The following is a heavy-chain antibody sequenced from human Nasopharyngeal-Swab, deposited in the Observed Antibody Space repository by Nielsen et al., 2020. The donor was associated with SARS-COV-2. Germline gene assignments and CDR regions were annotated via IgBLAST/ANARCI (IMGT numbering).Heavy chain of an antibody. V-gene: IGHV3-23*01. CDR1: GFTFSSSA. J-gene: IGHJ4*02. CDR3: ARGREAVAGTLFDY. D-gene: IGHD6-19*01. CDR2: IGAAGNK. Sequence: GESLKISCAASGFTFSSSAISWVRQAPGMGLEWVSVIGAAGNKIYADSVKGRFTISRDNSKSTLYLQMNSLRAEDTAVYYCARGREAVAGTLFDYWGQGTLVTVSS.